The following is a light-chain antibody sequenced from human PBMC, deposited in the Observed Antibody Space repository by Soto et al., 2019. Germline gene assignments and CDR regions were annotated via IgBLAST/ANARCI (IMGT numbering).Light chain of an antibody. Sequence: QSALTQPASVSGSRGQSITISCTGTSSDVGGYELVAWYQQHPGQAPKLLIYDVINRPSGVSDRFSGSKSGNTASLTISGLQAEDEVHYYCSSFTTANTYVFGTGTKLTVL. CDR3: SSFTTANTYV. J-gene: IGLJ1*01. CDR2: DVI. CDR1: SSDVGGYEL. V-gene: IGLV2-14*03.